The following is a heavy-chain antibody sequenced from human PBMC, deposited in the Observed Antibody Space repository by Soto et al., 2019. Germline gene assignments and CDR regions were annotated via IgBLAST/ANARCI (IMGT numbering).Heavy chain of an antibody. Sequence: QAQVLQSGPEVKKPGASVKVSCKTSGYTFTTYGVSWVRQAPGQGLEWMGRISTHSGYTRYAQKFQGRVTVTAVTSWSTAYMEVRNLSSDDTAMYYCSRDVGVGWYSPGIQGMDVWGQGTTVTVSS. CDR1: GYTFTTYG. V-gene: IGHV1-18*01. CDR3: SRDVGVGWYSPGIQGMDV. J-gene: IGHJ6*02. D-gene: IGHD1-26*01. CDR2: ISTHSGYT.